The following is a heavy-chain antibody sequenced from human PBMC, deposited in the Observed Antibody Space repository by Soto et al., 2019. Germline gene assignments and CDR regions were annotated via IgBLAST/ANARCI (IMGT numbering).Heavy chain of an antibody. CDR3: ARHQVGYRVTDY. Sequence: EVQLVESGGGLVQPGGSLRLXCAASGFSFSMYWMSWVRQAPGKGLEWVASIKEDGSQKYYVDSVKGRFTISXXXXXXXLYLQMNSLRAEDTAVYYCARHQVGYRVTDYWGQXTLVTVSS. V-gene: IGHV3-7*01. J-gene: IGHJ4*02. CDR2: IKEDGSQK. D-gene: IGHD1-26*01. CDR1: GFSFSMYW.